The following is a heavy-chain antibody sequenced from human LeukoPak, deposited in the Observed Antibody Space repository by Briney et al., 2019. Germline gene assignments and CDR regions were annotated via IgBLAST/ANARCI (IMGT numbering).Heavy chain of an antibody. CDR3: AKGSGINHYHWIDP. J-gene: IGHJ6*02. D-gene: IGHD1-1*01. Sequence: GGSLRLSCAASEFIFSNYAMNWVRQAPGKGLEWVSGISGGGGSTYYADSVKGRFTISRDNSKNTLYLQMDSLRAEDTALYYCAKGSGINHYHWIDPWGQGTTVTVSS. CDR1: EFIFSNYA. V-gene: IGHV3-23*01. CDR2: ISGGGGST.